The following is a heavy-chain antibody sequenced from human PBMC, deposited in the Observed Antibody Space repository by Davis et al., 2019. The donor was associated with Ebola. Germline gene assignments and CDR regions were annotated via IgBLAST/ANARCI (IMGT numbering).Heavy chain of an antibody. Sequence: GESLKISCVASGFTFSNYWMSWVRQAPGKGPEWVANIKNDGSEKYFVDSVKGRFAISRDNAKNSLHLQMNSLKTEDTAVYYCTKAERDSSSWLDNWGQGTLVTASS. CDR1: GFTFSNYW. D-gene: IGHD6-13*01. CDR2: IKNDGSEK. J-gene: IGHJ5*02. CDR3: TKAERDSSSWLDN. V-gene: IGHV3-7*03.